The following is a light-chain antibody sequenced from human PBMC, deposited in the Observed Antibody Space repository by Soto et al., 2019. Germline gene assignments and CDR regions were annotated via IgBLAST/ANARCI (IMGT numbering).Light chain of an antibody. Sequence: EVVMKQSPATLSVSPGERATLSCRASQGLNRNLAWYQHKPGQAPRLLIYGVFTRAAGVPGRFSGGLSGTEFTLTINGLQSEDFAVYYCHQYNNWPRTFGQGTKVDIK. CDR3: HQYNNWPRT. V-gene: IGKV3-15*01. J-gene: IGKJ1*01. CDR1: QGLNRN. CDR2: GVF.